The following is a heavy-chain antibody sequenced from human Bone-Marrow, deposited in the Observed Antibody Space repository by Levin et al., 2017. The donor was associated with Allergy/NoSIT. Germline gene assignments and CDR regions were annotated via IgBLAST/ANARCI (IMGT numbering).Heavy chain of an antibody. D-gene: IGHD3-3*01. CDR1: GFIFHNYE. J-gene: IGHJ6*02. Sequence: GGSLRLSCAASGFIFHNYEMNWVRQAPGKGLEWVSFISSSGSTIYYADSVKGRFTISRDNAKESLYLQLINLRVEDTSIYYCATEVRSYCWSGHYGEDYYYGMDVWGQGTTVTVSS. CDR2: ISSSGSTI. CDR3: ATEVRSYCWSGHYGEDYYYGMDV. V-gene: IGHV3-48*03.